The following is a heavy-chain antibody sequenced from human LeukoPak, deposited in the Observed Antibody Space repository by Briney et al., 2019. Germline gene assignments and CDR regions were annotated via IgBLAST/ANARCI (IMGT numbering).Heavy chain of an antibody. J-gene: IGHJ6*03. V-gene: IGHV4-59*01. CDR2: IYYSGYT. Sequence: SETLSLTCTVSGGSTSSYYWSWIRQPPGKGLKWIGNIYYSGYTTYSPSLRSRVTISVDTSKNQFSLKLSSVAAADTAVYYCARETSQKGAHYMDVWGKGTTITISS. CDR3: ARETSQKGAHYMDV. CDR1: GGSTSSYY. D-gene: IGHD3-16*01.